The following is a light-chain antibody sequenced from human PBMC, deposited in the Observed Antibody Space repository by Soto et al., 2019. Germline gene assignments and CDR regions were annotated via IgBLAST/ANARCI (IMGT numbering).Light chain of an antibody. CDR3: QQLNTYPST. Sequence: DIQLTQSQSSLSASVGDRVTLTCLASQSISSYLNWYQQKPGKAPKLLIYAASSLQSGVPSRFSGSGSGTDFTLTISSLQPEDFATYYCQQLNTYPSTFGGGTKVDIK. CDR2: AAS. J-gene: IGKJ4*01. V-gene: IGKV1-39*01. CDR1: QSISSY.